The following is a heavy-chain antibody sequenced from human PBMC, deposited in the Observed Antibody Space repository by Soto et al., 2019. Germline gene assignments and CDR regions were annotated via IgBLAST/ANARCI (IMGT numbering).Heavy chain of an antibody. CDR1: GYTFTSYG. CDR2: ISAYNGNT. CDR3: AREGGSATSRGEKEDWYFDL. J-gene: IGHJ2*01. D-gene: IGHD1-26*01. Sequence: QVQLVQSGAEVKKPGASVKVSCKASGYTFTSYGISWVRQAPGQVLEGMGWISAYNGNTNDAQKLLGRDTMTTDTSTSTAYMELRSLRSDDTAGYYCAREGGSATSRGEKEDWYFDLWGRGTLVTVSS. V-gene: IGHV1-18*01.